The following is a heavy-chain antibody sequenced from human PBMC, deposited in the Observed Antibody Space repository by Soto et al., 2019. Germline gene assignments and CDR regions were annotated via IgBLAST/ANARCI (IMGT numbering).Heavy chain of an antibody. CDR1: GFTFRSYV. Sequence: QVQLVESGGGVVQPGTSLRVSCVGSGFTFRSYVIHWVRQAPSKGLEWVALTSYDGSDKYYGDSVRGRFTISRDNSRNTVNLQMDSLRREDTALYDWARGGTTGGLDVWGQGTLVSVSS. D-gene: IGHD3-16*01. CDR3: ARGGTTGGLDV. CDR2: TSYDGSDK. J-gene: IGHJ1*01. V-gene: IGHV3-30*19.